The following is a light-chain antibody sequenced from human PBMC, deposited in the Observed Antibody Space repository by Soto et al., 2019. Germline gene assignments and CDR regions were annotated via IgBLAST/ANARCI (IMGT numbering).Light chain of an antibody. CDR2: DAS. CDR3: QQRSNWPIT. CDR1: QSVSSS. Sequence: VFLTQSPATLSLSPGERATLSCRARQSVSSSLAWYQQKPGQAPRLLIYDASNRATGIPARFSGSGSGTDFTLTISSLEPEDFAVYYCQQRSNWPITFGQGTRLEI. V-gene: IGKV3-11*01. J-gene: IGKJ5*01.